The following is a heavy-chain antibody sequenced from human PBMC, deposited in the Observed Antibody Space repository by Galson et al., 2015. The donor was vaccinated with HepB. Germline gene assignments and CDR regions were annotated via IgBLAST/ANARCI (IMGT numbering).Heavy chain of an antibody. CDR1: GFTSGDYA. CDR3: TRGRSVAGIVFHY. V-gene: IGHV3-49*03. Sequence: SLRLSCAASGFTSGDYAMSWFRQAPGKGLEWVGFIRSKAYGGTTEYAASVKGRFTISRDDSKSIAYLQMNSLKTEDTAVYYCTRGRSVAGIVFHYWGQGTLVTVSS. D-gene: IGHD6-19*01. J-gene: IGHJ4*02. CDR2: IRSKAYGGTT.